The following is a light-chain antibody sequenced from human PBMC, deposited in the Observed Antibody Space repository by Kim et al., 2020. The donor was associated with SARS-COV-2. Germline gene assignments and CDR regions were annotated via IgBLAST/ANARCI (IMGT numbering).Light chain of an antibody. J-gene: IGKJ2*01. V-gene: IGKV3-20*01. Sequence: ETVLTQSPGTLSLSPGESATLSCRASQSVSNSYLAWYQQKPGQAPRVLIYGASSRATGIPDRFSGSGSGTDLTLTISRLEPEDFAVYYCQQYGSSYTFGQGTKLEI. CDR1: QSVSNSY. CDR2: GAS. CDR3: QQYGSSYT.